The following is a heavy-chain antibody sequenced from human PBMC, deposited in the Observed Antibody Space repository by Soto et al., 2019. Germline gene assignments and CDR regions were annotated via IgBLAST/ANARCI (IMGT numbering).Heavy chain of an antibody. V-gene: IGHV3-23*01. D-gene: IGHD3-22*01. CDR3: VKGEYYYDSSGYYPFDY. Sequence: GSLRLSCEASGFSFSTFDMSWVRQAPGKGLQCVSFIRGSDGTTYYADSVKGRFTISRDNSKNTVYLQMSSLRVEDTAVYYCVKGEYYYDSSGYYPFDYWGQGTLVTVSS. J-gene: IGHJ4*02. CDR1: GFSFSTFD. CDR2: IRGSDGTT.